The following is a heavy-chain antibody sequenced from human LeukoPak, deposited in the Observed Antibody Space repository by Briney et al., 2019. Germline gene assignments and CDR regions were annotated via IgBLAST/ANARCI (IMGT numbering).Heavy chain of an antibody. CDR2: VYYTGST. J-gene: IGHJ5*02. V-gene: IGHV4-59*01. CDR1: GGYISSYY. D-gene: IGHD3-10*01. CDR3: ARVDYYGSGSYNWFDP. Sequence: SVTLSLTCNVSGGYISSYYWSWIRQPPGQGLEWIGYVYYTGSTNYNPSLKSRVTISVDTSKNQFSLNVTSVTAADTAIYYCARVDYYGSGSYNWFDPWGQGTLVTVSS.